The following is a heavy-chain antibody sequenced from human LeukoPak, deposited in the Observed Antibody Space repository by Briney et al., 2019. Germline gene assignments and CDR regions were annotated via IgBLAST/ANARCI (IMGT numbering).Heavy chain of an antibody. CDR2: ISDTGGYT. J-gene: IGHJ4*02. CDR3: AKRSGDY. CDR1: GFTFSNYA. D-gene: IGHD3-10*01. Sequence: GASLRLSCAASGFTFSNYAMSWVRQAPGKGLEWVSAISDTGGYTYYADSVKGRFTISRDNSKNTLYLQMNSLRAEDTAVYYCAKRSGDYWGQGTLVTVSS. V-gene: IGHV3-23*01.